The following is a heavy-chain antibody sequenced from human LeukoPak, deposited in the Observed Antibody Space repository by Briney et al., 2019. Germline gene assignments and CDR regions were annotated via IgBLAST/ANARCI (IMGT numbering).Heavy chain of an antibody. J-gene: IGHJ4*02. CDR2: ISSTSSTI. CDR3: ARSSSSDY. CDR1: GFTFSSYS. D-gene: IGHD6-13*01. Sequence: PGGSLRLSCAASGFTFSSYSMNWVRQAPGKGLEWVAYISSTSSTIYYADSVKGRFTISRDNAKNSLYLQMNSLRAEDTAVYYCARSSSSDYWGQGTLVTVSS. V-gene: IGHV3-48*01.